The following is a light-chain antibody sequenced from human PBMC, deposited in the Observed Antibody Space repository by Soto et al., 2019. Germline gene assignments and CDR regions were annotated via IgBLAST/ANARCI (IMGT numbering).Light chain of an antibody. Sequence: EIVLTQSPGTLSLSPGERATLSCRASQSVSSSYLAWYQKKPGQAPRLLIYGASSRATGIPDRFSGSGSGTDFTLTISRLEPEDFAVYYCQQYGSSPPVYTFGQGTKLEIK. CDR1: QSVSSSY. J-gene: IGKJ2*01. CDR3: QQYGSSPPVYT. CDR2: GAS. V-gene: IGKV3-20*01.